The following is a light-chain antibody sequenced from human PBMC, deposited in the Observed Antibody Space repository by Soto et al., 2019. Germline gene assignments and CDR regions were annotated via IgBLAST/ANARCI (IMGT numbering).Light chain of an antibody. CDR2: EVN. V-gene: IGLV2-14*01. J-gene: IGLJ7*01. CDR3: SSYTISRKGV. CDR1: SSDIGGYNY. Sequence: QSALTQPASVSESPGQSITISCTGTSSDIGGYNYVSWYQHHPGKAPKLIIYEVNIRPSGVSNRFSGSKSGNTASLTISGLQAEDEGDYYCSSYTISRKGVFGGGTQLTVL.